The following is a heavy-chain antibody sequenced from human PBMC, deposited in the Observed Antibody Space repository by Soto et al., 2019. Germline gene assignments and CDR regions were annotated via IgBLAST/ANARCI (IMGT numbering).Heavy chain of an antibody. V-gene: IGHV4-31*03. J-gene: IGHJ4*02. Sequence: TLSLTCSVSGGSITTGGHYWSWIRQHPGKGLEWIGYIYYSGNTYYNPSLKSRVTISLDTSKNQFSLKLSSVTAADTAVYYCPRHRYSSHYYIDNWGQGTLVTVDS. D-gene: IGHD6-19*01. CDR3: PRHRYSSHYYIDN. CDR1: GGSITTGGHY. CDR2: IYYSGNT.